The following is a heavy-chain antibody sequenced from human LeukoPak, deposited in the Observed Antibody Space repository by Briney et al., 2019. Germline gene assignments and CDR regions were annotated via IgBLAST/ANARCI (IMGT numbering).Heavy chain of an antibody. CDR1: GYTFTSYG. D-gene: IGHD3-10*01. CDR2: ISAYNGNT. J-gene: IGHJ4*02. V-gene: IGHV1-18*01. CDR3: ARDLRVRGVIRVFDY. Sequence: GASVKVSCKASGYTFTSYGISWVRQAPGQGLEGMGWISAYNGNTNDAQKLQGRVTMTTDTSTSTAYMELRSLRSDDTAVYYCARDLRVRGVIRVFDYWGQGTLVTVSS.